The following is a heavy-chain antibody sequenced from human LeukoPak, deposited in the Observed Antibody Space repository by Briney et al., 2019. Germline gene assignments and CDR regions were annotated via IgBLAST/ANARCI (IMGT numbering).Heavy chain of an antibody. Sequence: PSETLSLTCTVSGGSISSSSYYWGWIRQPPGKGLEWIGSIYYSGSTYYNPSLKSRVTISVDTSKNQFSLKLSSVTAADTAVYYCARRDYDFWSGYSDAFDIWGQGTMVTVSS. CDR3: ARRDYDFWSGYSDAFDI. CDR1: GGSISSSSYY. J-gene: IGHJ3*02. V-gene: IGHV4-39*01. CDR2: IYYSGST. D-gene: IGHD3-3*01.